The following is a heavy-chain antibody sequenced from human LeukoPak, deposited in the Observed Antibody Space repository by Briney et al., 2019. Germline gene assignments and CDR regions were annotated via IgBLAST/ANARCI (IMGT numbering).Heavy chain of an antibody. J-gene: IGHJ3*02. D-gene: IGHD4-17*01. CDR3: AREGQLDYGDYVYAFDI. V-gene: IGHV3-33*01. CDR2: IWYDGSNK. Sequence: GRSLRLSCAASGFTFSSYGMHWLRQAPGKGLEWVAVIWYDGSNKYYADSVKGRFTISRDNSKNTLYLQMNSLRAEDTAVYYCAREGQLDYGDYVYAFDIWGQGTMVTVSS. CDR1: GFTFSSYG.